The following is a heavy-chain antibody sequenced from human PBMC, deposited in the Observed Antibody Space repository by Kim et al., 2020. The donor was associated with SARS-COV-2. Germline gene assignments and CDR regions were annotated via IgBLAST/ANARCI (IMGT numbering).Heavy chain of an antibody. D-gene: IGHD6-13*01. CDR3: ARVGGRSHSSSWYKKDYYYYGMDV. CDR2: ISYDGSNK. J-gene: IGHJ6*02. V-gene: IGHV3-30*04. Sequence: GGSLRLSCAASGFTFSSYAMHWVRQAPGKGLEWVAVISYDGSNKYYADSVKGRFTISRDNSKNTLYLQMNSLRAEDTAVYYCARVGGRSHSSSWYKKDYYYYGMDVWGQGTTVTVSS. CDR1: GFTFSSYA.